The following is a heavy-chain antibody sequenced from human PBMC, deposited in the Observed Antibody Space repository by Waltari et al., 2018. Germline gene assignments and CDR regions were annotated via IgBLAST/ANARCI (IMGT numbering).Heavy chain of an antibody. CDR2: ITSSSDTI. CDR1: GFAFNNYC. CDR3: ARIPHGNYDFWSGYYTDYYFDY. V-gene: IGHV3-48*01. J-gene: IGHJ4*02. D-gene: IGHD3-3*01. Sequence: EVQLVESGGGLVQPGGSLRLSCAASGFAFNNYCMNWVRQSPGKGLEWVSYITSSSDTIYDADSVKGRFTIYRDNAKNSLYLQMNSLRAEDTAVYYCARIPHGNYDFWSGYYTDYYFDYWGQGTLVTVSS.